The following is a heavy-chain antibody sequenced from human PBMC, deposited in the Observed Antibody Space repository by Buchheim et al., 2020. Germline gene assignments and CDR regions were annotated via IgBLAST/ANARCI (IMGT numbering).Heavy chain of an antibody. J-gene: IGHJ5*02. Sequence: QITLKESGPTLVKPTQTLTLTCTFSGFSLSTSGVGVGWIRQPPGEALEWLALIYWDDDERYSPSLKRRLTIIKDTSKNQVVLTMTNMDPVDTATYYCAHSQSDRSGYYDVLTGYYRDNWFDPWGQGTL. D-gene: IGHD3-9*01. CDR1: GFSLSTSGVG. CDR3: AHSQSDRSGYYDVLTGYYRDNWFDP. CDR2: IYWDDDE. V-gene: IGHV2-5*02.